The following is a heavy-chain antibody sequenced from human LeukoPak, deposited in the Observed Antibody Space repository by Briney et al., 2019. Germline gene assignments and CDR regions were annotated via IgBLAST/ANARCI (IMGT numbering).Heavy chain of an antibody. J-gene: IGHJ4*02. V-gene: IGHV4-34*01. Sequence: SETLSLTCAVYGGSFSGYYWSWIRQPPGKGLEWIGEINHSGSTNYNSSLKSRVTISVDTSKNQFSLKLSSVTAADTAVYYCARGSAYYYGSRGYFDYWGQGTLVTVSS. CDR1: GGSFSGYY. CDR2: INHSGST. CDR3: ARGSAYYYGSRGYFDY. D-gene: IGHD3-10*01.